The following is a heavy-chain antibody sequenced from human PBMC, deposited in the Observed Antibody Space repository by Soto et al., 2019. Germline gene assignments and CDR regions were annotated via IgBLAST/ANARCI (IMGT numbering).Heavy chain of an antibody. V-gene: IGHV4-4*02. Sequence: PSETLSLTCAVSGGSISSSNWWSWVRQPPGKGLEWIGEIYHSGSTNYNPSLKSRVTISVDKSKNQFSLKLSSVTAADTAVYYCAKRSRYSSSNYFDYWGQGTLVTVSS. J-gene: IGHJ4*02. CDR1: GGSISSSNW. D-gene: IGHD6-6*01. CDR3: AKRSRYSSSNYFDY. CDR2: IYHSGST.